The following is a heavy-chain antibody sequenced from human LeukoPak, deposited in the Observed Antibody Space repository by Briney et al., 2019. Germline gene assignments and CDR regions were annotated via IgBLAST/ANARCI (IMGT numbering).Heavy chain of an antibody. Sequence: SVKVSCKASGGTFSIYAISWVRQAPGQGLEWIGGIIPIFGTANYAQKFQGRVTITADESTSTAYMELSSLGSEDTAVYYCARGKTMVRGVIIAHAFDIWGQGTMVAVSS. CDR2: IIPIFGTA. CDR3: ARGKTMVRGVIIAHAFDI. J-gene: IGHJ3*02. CDR1: GGTFSIYA. V-gene: IGHV1-69*13. D-gene: IGHD3-10*01.